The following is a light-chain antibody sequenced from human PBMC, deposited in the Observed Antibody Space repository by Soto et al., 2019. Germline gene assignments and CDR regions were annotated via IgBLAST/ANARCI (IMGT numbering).Light chain of an antibody. CDR2: QTT. CDR1: TGAVTSGHY. J-gene: IGLJ3*02. V-gene: IGLV7-46*01. Sequence: QAVVTQEPSLTVSPGGTVTLTCGSSTGAVTSGHYPYWFQQKPGQAPTTLIYQTTNKHSWTPARFSGSLLGDKAALTISGARPEDEADYYRLLSYSGARVFGGGTKPTVL. CDR3: LLSYSGARV.